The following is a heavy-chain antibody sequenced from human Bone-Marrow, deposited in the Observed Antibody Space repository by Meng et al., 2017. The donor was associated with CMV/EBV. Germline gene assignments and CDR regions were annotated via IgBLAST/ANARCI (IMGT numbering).Heavy chain of an antibody. CDR1: GGTFSSYA. J-gene: IGHJ5*02. Sequence: SVKVSCKASGGTFSSYAISWVRQAPGQGLEWMGGIIPILGIANYAQKFQGRVTITADKSTSTAYMELSSLRSEDTAVYYCAREREEGYCSSTSCYYGNWFDPWGQGTLVTVSS. V-gene: IGHV1-69*10. CDR2: IIPILGIA. CDR3: AREREEGYCSSTSCYYGNWFDP. D-gene: IGHD2-2*01.